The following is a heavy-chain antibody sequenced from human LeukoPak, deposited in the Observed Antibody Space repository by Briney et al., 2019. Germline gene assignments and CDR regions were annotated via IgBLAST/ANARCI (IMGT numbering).Heavy chain of an antibody. CDR1: GGSISSGSYY. CDR3: ARVEEGYGSGRRENYYYYYMDV. Sequence: PSQTLSLTCTVSGGSISSGSYYWSWIRQPAGKGLEWIGRIYTSGSTNYNPSLKSRVTISVDTSKNQFSLKLSSVTAADTAVYYCARVEEGYGSGRRENYYYYYMDVWGKGTTVTISS. CDR2: IYTSGST. D-gene: IGHD3-10*01. J-gene: IGHJ6*03. V-gene: IGHV4-61*02.